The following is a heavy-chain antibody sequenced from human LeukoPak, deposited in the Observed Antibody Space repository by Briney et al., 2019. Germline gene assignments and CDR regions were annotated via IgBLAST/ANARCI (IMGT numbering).Heavy chain of an antibody. Sequence: ASVKVSCKASGYTFTSYAMHWVRQTPGQRLEWMGWINAGNGNTKYSQKFQGRVTITRDTSASTAYMELSSLRSEDTAVYYCARAQLLWYGELLGYWGQGTLVTVSS. CDR2: INAGNGNT. V-gene: IGHV1-3*01. D-gene: IGHD3-10*01. CDR1: GYTFTSYA. CDR3: ARAQLLWYGELLGY. J-gene: IGHJ4*02.